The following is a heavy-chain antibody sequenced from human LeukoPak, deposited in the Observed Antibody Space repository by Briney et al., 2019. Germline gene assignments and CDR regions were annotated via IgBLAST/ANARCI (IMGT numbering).Heavy chain of an antibody. J-gene: IGHJ4*02. CDR3: ARGGRWLLYYFDY. Sequence: SETLSLTCAVYGGSFSGYYWSWIRQPPGKGLEWIGGINHSGSTNYNPSLKSRVTISVDTSKNQFSLKLSSVTAADTAVYYCARGGRWLLYYFDYWGQGTLVTVSS. CDR2: INHSGST. D-gene: IGHD5-24*01. V-gene: IGHV4-34*01. CDR1: GGSFSGYY.